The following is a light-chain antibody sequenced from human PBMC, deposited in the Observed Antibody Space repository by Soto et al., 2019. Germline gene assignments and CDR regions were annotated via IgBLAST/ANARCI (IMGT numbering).Light chain of an antibody. J-gene: IGKJ3*01. CDR2: AAF. Sequence: DIQLTQSPSFLSASVGDRVTITCRASQGISTYLAWYQQKPGKAPKLLIYAAFTLQTGVPSRFSGSASETEFTLTISSLQPDDLATYYCQQLNRPFNCGHGTTVDLK. CDR1: QGISTY. CDR3: QQLNRPFN. V-gene: IGKV1-9*01.